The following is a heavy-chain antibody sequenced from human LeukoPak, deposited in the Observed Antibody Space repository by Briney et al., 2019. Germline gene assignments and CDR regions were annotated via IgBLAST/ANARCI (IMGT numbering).Heavy chain of an antibody. CDR1: GFTFSDYY. J-gene: IGHJ5*02. Sequence: PGGSLRLSCAASGFTFSDYYMSWIRQAPGKGLEWVSYISSSGSTIYYADSVKGRFTISRDNAKNSLYLQMNSLRAEDTAVYYCARGLTTVSSYNWFDPWGQGTLVTVSS. D-gene: IGHD4-4*01. CDR2: ISSSGSTI. CDR3: ARGLTTVSSYNWFDP. V-gene: IGHV3-11*04.